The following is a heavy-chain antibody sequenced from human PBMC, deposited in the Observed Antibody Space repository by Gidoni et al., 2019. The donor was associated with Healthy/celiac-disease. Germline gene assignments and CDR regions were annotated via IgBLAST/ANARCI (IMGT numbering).Heavy chain of an antibody. CDR1: GFTFDDYA. CDR3: AKGGAGSYYFDY. Sequence: EVQLVESGGGLVQPGRSLRLSCAASGFTFDDYAMHWVRQAPGKGLEWVSGISWNSGSIGYAESVKGRFTISRDNAKNSLYLQMNSLRAEDTALYYCAKGGAGSYYFDYWGQGTLVTVSS. J-gene: IGHJ4*02. D-gene: IGHD6-6*01. CDR2: ISWNSGSI. V-gene: IGHV3-9*01.